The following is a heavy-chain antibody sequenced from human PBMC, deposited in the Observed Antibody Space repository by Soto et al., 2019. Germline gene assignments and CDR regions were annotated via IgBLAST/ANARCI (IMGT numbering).Heavy chain of an antibody. CDR1: GFTISSYS. V-gene: IGHV3-30-3*01. J-gene: IGHJ6*02. D-gene: IGHD5-12*01. CDR3: ARDLPTAGYNNPYYYYGMDV. CDR2: ISYDGSNK. Sequence: GGALRLSFAASGFTISSYSMHLVRQAPGKGVGGVAVISYDGSNKYYADSVKGRFTISRDNSKNTLYLQMNSLRAEDTAVYYCARDLPTAGYNNPYYYYGMDVWRQGTTVTVSS.